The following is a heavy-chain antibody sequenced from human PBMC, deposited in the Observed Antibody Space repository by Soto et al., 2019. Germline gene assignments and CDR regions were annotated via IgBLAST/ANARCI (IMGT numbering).Heavy chain of an antibody. V-gene: IGHV3-30-3*01. CDR2: ISCAGTST. D-gene: IGHD3-16*01. J-gene: IGHJ4*02. CDR3: ARDPGHDVNEYYAFDS. CDR1: GFTLSSYA. Sequence: QVQLVESGGGVVQPGRSLRLSCAASGFTLSSYAMHWVRQAPGKGLEWVAVISCAGTSTYYADSVRGRFTISRDNSKDIVSLQLNSLRTEDTAVYHFARDPGHDVNEYYAFDSWGQGTLVTVSS.